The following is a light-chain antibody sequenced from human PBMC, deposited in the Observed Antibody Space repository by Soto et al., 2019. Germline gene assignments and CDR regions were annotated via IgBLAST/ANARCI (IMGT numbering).Light chain of an antibody. V-gene: IGLV1-44*01. J-gene: IGLJ2*01. CDR1: SSNIGSNT. CDR2: SNN. CDR3: AAWDDSLNGVV. Sequence: QSVLTQPPSASGTPGQRVTISCSGSSSNIGSNTVNWYQQLTGTAPKLLIYSNNQRPSGVLDRFSGSKSGTSASLAISGLQSEDDDEYYCAAWDDSLNGVVFGGGTKLTV.